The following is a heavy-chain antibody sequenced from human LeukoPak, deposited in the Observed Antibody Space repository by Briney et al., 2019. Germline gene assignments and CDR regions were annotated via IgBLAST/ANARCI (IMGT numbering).Heavy chain of an antibody. Sequence: KPGESLRLSCAASGFTFSTYSMNWLRLAPGKGLEWVSSISPDSNYKYYVDSVKGRSTISRDNAKSSLYLQMNSLRAEDTAVYYCVRGGYRGFDYEYWGQGTLVTVSS. V-gene: IGHV3-21*01. CDR1: GFTFSTYS. CDR3: VRGGYRGFDYEY. J-gene: IGHJ4*02. CDR2: ISPDSNYK. D-gene: IGHD5-12*01.